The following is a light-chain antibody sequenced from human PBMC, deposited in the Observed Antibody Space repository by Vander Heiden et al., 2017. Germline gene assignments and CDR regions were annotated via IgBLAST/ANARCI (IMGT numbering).Light chain of an antibody. CDR1: QDISNY. V-gene: IGKV1-33*01. J-gene: IGKJ2*01. CDR2: VAS. CDR3: HQYHSPAYT. Sequence: DIQMTQSPSSLSASVGDRVTITCQASQDISNYLNWYQQKPGKAPKLLIYVASNLETGVPSRFSGSRSGTDFTFTISRLQPEDIATYYCHQYHSPAYTFGQGTKLEI.